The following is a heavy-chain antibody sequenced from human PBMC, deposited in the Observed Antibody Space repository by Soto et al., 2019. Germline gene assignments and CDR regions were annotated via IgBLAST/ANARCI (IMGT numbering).Heavy chain of an antibody. D-gene: IGHD2-2*01. Sequence: QVQLVKSGAEVKKPGSSVKVSCKASGGTFGSYAITWVRRAPGQGLEWLGGIIPILNSPAYAQKFQARVVITADEITNTAYMELNSLRFDDTAVYYCAREAPYCTSAICPKCYDMDVWGQGTTVTVAS. CDR2: IIPILNSP. CDR3: AREAPYCTSAICPKCYDMDV. CDR1: GGTFGSYA. V-gene: IGHV1-69*01. J-gene: IGHJ6*02.